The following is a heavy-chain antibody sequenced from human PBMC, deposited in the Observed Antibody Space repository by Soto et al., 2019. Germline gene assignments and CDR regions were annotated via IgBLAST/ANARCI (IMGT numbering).Heavy chain of an antibody. J-gene: IGHJ4*02. CDR1: GYTFTSYG. CDR2: ISAHNGNT. V-gene: IGHV1-18*01. Sequence: QVHLVQSGAEVKKPGASVKVSCKASGYTFTSYGITWVRQAPGQGLEWMGWISAHNGNTDYAQKLQGRVIVTRDTSPSTALMGPRSLRSDDQAVDYCGRGGVGEYRGQGALVTVSS. CDR3: GRGGVGEY. D-gene: IGHD2-15*01.